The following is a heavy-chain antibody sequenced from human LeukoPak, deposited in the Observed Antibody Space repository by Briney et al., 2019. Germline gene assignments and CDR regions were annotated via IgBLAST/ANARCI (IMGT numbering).Heavy chain of an antibody. V-gene: IGHV1-69*04. D-gene: IGHD3-22*01. CDR3: AREHSPLYDSSGYGSWGLGY. Sequence: GASVKVSCKASGGTFSSYAISWVRQAPGQGLEWMGRIIPILGIANYAQKLQGRVTMTTDTSTSTAYMELRSLRSDDTAVYYCAREHSPLYDSSGYGSWGLGYWGQGTLVTVSS. J-gene: IGHJ4*02. CDR2: IIPILGIA. CDR1: GGTFSSYA.